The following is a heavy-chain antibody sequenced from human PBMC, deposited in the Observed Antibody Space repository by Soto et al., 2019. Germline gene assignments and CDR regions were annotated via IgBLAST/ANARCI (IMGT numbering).Heavy chain of an antibody. D-gene: IGHD6-13*01. CDR2: IIPILGIA. CDR3: VRDNSGFDY. V-gene: IGHV1-69*04. CDR1: GGTFSSYT. Sequence: SVKVSCKASGGTFSSYTISWVRQAPGQGLEWMGRIIPILGIANYAQKFQGRVTMTSDTSTTTVYMELSSLTADDRAVYYCVRDNSGFDYWGQGTXVTVSS. J-gene: IGHJ4*02.